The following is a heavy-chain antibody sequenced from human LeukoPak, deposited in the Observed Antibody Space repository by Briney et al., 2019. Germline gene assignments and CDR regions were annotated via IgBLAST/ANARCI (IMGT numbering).Heavy chain of an antibody. J-gene: IGHJ3*02. D-gene: IGHD6-13*01. CDR2: IDWDDDK. CDR3: ARTGIAAAGRYAFDI. V-gene: IGHV2-70*01. Sequence: SGPALVKPTQTLTLTCTFSGVSLSTSGMCVSWIRQPPGKALEWLALIDWDDDKYYSTSLKTRLTISKDTSKNQVVLTMTNMDPVDTATYYCARTGIAAAGRYAFDIWGQGTMVTVSS. CDR1: GVSLSTSGMC.